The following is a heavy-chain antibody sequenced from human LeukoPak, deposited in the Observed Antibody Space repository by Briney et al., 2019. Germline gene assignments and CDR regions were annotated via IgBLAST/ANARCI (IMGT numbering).Heavy chain of an antibody. Sequence: GGSLRLSCVASGFTFNTYAMRWVRQAPGKGLEWVSSITASGAGTYYADSVKGRFTISRDNSKNTLYLQMNSLTVEDTAVYYCARKGITSYNFDYWGQGTLVTVSS. J-gene: IGHJ4*02. CDR1: GFTFNTYA. CDR2: ITASGAGT. D-gene: IGHD1-1*01. CDR3: ARKGITSYNFDY. V-gene: IGHV3-23*01.